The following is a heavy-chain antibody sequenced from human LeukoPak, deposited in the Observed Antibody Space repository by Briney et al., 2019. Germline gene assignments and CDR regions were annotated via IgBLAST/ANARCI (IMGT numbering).Heavy chain of an antibody. Sequence: SETLSLTCAVYGGSFNDYYWNWIRQPPGKGLEWIGEINHSGSTNYNPSLKSRVTISVDTSKNQFSLKLSSVTAADTAVYYCARGLSAGTGRWFDPWGQGTLVTVSS. CDR3: ARGLSAGTGRWFDP. V-gene: IGHV4-34*01. D-gene: IGHD6-13*01. J-gene: IGHJ5*02. CDR1: GGSFNDYY. CDR2: INHSGST.